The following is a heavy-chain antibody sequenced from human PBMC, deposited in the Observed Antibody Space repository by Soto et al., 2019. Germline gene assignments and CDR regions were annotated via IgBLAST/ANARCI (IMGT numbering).Heavy chain of an antibody. CDR2: IRDSDSGGST. CDR1: GFTFSNSA. CDR3: AKVRVGIDVDFDY. D-gene: IGHD2-21*01. J-gene: IGHJ4*02. V-gene: IGHV3-23*01. Sequence: EVQLLESGGGLVQPGGSLRLSCAASGFTFSNSAMTWVRQAPAKGLEWVSTIRDSDSGGSTFYADSVKGRFTISRDDSKNTLYLQMSSLRAEVTAMYYSAKVRVGIDVDFDYWGQGALVTVSS.